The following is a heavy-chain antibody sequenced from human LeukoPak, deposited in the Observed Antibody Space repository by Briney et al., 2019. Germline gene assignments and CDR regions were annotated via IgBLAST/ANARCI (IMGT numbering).Heavy chain of an antibody. CDR2: IYSGGST. J-gene: IGHJ4*02. V-gene: IGHV3-66*01. Sequence: GGSLRLSCAVSGFNVSSNYLNWVRQAPGKGPEWVSVIYSGGSTYYADSVKGRFTISRDNSKNTLYLQMNSLRAEDTAVYHCARVDSRTAQFDYWGQGTPVTVPS. D-gene: IGHD6-13*01. CDR3: ARVDSRTAQFDY. CDR1: GFNVSSNY.